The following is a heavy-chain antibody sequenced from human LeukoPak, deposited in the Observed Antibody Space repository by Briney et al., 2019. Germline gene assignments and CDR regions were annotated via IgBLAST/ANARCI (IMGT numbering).Heavy chain of an antibody. J-gene: IGHJ4*02. CDR3: SRSPQGTGSPPHY. CDR2: ISSSSKYI. D-gene: IGHD1-1*01. V-gene: IGHV3-21*01. CDR1: GFSFSGSS. Sequence: GGSLRLSCADSGFSFSGSSMNWVRQAPGKGLGWVSSISSSSKYIYYADSVKGRFTISRDNAKNSLYLQMNSLRAEDTAVYYCSRSPQGTGSPPHYWGQGTLVTVSS.